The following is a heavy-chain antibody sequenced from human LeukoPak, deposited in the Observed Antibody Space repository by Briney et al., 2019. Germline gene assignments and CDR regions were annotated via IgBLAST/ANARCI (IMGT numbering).Heavy chain of an antibody. D-gene: IGHD5-24*01. CDR3: ARGRRILGRDPNAGDFFDY. CDR2: ISAYNGNT. CDR1: GYTFTSYG. Sequence: ASVKVSCKASGYTFTSYGISWVRQAPGQGLEWMGWISAYNGNTNYAQKLQGRVTMTTDTSINTAYIELSRLRSDDTAVYYCARGRRILGRDPNAGDFFDYWGQGTLVTVSP. V-gene: IGHV1-18*01. J-gene: IGHJ4*02.